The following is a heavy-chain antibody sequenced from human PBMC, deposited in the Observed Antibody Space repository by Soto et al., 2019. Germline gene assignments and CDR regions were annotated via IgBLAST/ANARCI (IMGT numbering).Heavy chain of an antibody. Sequence: QGQLVESGGGVVQPGRSLRLSCAASGFTFSSYGMHWVRQAPGKGLEWVAVIWYGGSSKYYADSGKGRLTISRDNSNNTLYLQMNSLRSEATAVYYCARDSALSGLAREEHQNSFDILGQGTTVTVSS. V-gene: IGHV3-33*01. CDR2: IWYGGSSK. D-gene: IGHD3-10*01. CDR3: ARDSALSGLAREEHQNSFDI. CDR1: GFTFSSYG. J-gene: IGHJ3*02.